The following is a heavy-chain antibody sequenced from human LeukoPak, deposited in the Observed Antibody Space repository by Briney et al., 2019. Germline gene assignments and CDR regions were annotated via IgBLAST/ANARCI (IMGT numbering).Heavy chain of an antibody. V-gene: IGHV4-34*01. CDR2: INHSGST. Sequence: SATLSLTCAVYGGSFSGYYWSWIRQPPGKGLEWIGEINHSGSTNYNPSLKSRVTISVDTSKNQFSLKLSSVTAADTAVYYCAREKGTIRKRYFDYWGQGTLVTVSS. CDR1: GGSFSGYY. D-gene: IGHD2-21*01. CDR3: AREKGTIRKRYFDY. J-gene: IGHJ4*02.